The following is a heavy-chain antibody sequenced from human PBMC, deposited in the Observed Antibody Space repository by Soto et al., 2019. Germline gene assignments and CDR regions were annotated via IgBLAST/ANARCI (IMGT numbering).Heavy chain of an antibody. CDR2: IYHSGSS. CDR3: ARSTDNRHIRDRYILY. J-gene: IGHJ4*02. Sequence: SETLSLTCAVSGGSVSSGGYSWSWIRQPPGKGLEWIGYIYHSGSSYYNPSLKSRVTISVDTSKNQFSLKLSSVTAADTAVYYCARSTDNRHIRDRYILYWYQGPLVTVSS. D-gene: IGHD4-4*01. CDR1: GGSVSSGGYS. V-gene: IGHV4-30-2*02.